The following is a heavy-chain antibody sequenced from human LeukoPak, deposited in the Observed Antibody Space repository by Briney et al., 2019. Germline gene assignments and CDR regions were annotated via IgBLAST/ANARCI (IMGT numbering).Heavy chain of an antibody. D-gene: IGHD1-26*01. Sequence: PGGSLRLSCAASGFAPSSYGMYWVRPTPDKGLEWVAYSRRDGTYVNYADSVKGRFISSRDNSKNTLGLQMNSLRVEDTALYYCASGGPTRGTLASWGQGTLVPVSS. CDR3: ASGGPTRGTLAS. CDR1: GFAPSSYG. J-gene: IGHJ4*02. CDR2: SRRDGTYV. V-gene: IGHV3-30*02.